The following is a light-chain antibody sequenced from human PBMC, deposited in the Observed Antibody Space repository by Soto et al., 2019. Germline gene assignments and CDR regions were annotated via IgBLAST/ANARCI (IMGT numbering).Light chain of an antibody. Sequence: EIVLTQSPAALSVSPGERATLSCWASQSVGSTLNWYQQRPGQAPRLLIYDTSSRATGIPDRFSGSGSGTDFTLTIGRLEPEDFAVYYCQQYGTLPITFGQGTRLEIK. CDR3: QQYGTLPIT. V-gene: IGKV3-20*01. CDR2: DTS. J-gene: IGKJ5*01. CDR1: QSVGST.